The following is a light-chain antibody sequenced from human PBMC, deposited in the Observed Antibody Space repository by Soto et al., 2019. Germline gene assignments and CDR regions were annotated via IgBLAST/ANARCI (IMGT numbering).Light chain of an antibody. CDR3: QQLQRTPFT. CDR1: QDISRY. Sequence: QLTQSPSSLSASVGDRVTITCRASQDISRYLAWYQQRAGKAPKLLIYGASTFQSGVPSRFSGSGSGTEFTLTISSLQPEDFATYHCQQLQRTPFTFGPGTTVDV. CDR2: GAS. V-gene: IGKV1-9*01. J-gene: IGKJ3*01.